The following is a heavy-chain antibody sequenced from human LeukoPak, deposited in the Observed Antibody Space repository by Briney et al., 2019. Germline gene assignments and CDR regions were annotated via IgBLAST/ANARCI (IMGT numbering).Heavy chain of an antibody. CDR2: ISAYNGNT. J-gene: IGHJ6*03. CDR3: ARAGHHHYKYGDYPPLYYYYMDV. Sequence: ASVKVSCKASGYTFTSYGISWVRQAPGQGLEWMGWISAYNGNTNYAQKLQGRVTITADKSTSTAYMELSSLRSEDTAVYYCARAGHHHYKYGDYPPLYYYYMDVWGKGTTITVSS. CDR1: GYTFTSYG. V-gene: IGHV1-18*01. D-gene: IGHD4-17*01.